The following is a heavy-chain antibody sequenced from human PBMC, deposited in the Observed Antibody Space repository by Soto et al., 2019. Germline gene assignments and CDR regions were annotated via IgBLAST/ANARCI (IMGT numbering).Heavy chain of an antibody. CDR3: ARDYWANEKRFES. Sequence: KTSETLSLTCTVSGGSVNSGSYYWTWIRQPPGRGLEWIGYVYYSGSTKYNPSLKSRATISVDTTNNQFSLRLGPVTPADTAVYYCARDYWANEKRFESWGQGTLVTVSS. CDR1: GGSVNSGSYY. J-gene: IGHJ4*02. V-gene: IGHV4-61*01. D-gene: IGHD1-1*01. CDR2: VYYSGST.